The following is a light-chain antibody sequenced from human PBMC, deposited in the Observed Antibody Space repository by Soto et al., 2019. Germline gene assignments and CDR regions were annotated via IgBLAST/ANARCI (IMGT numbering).Light chain of an antibody. CDR3: AAWDDSLDIYV. J-gene: IGLJ1*01. CDR1: SANIGFNT. V-gene: IGLV1-44*01. Sequence: QSALTQPPSASGTPGQRVTISCSGSSANIGFNTVYWYQQLPETAHKLLIYRNSQRPSGVPDRFSGSKSGTSASLAISGLQSEDEADYYCAAWDDSLDIYVFGTGTKVTVL. CDR2: RNS.